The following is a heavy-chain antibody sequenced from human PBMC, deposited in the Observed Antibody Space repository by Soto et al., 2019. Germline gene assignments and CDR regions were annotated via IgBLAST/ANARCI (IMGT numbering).Heavy chain of an antibody. Sequence: GGPLRLSCAGSGFTFSNAWMNWVRQAPGKGLEWVGRIKSKPAGGTIDYADSVKGRFTISRDNSKNTLYLHMNSLRAEDTAVYYCARDLHAHYYGSGSYYPWGQGTLVTVSS. V-gene: IGHV3-15*07. D-gene: IGHD3-10*01. CDR1: GFTFSNAW. CDR3: ARDLHAHYYGSGSYYP. CDR2: IKSKPAGGTI. J-gene: IGHJ5*02.